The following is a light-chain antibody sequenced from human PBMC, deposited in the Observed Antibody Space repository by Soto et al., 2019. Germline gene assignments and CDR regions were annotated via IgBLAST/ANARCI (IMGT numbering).Light chain of an antibody. Sequence: EIVLTQSPGTLSLSPGERATLSCRASQSVSSSYLAWYQQKPGQAPRLLIYGASSRATGIPGRFSGSGSGTDFTLTISRLEPEDFAVYYCQQYGRSPFTFGPGTTGDIK. CDR3: QQYGRSPFT. CDR2: GAS. CDR1: QSVSSSY. J-gene: IGKJ3*01. V-gene: IGKV3-20*01.